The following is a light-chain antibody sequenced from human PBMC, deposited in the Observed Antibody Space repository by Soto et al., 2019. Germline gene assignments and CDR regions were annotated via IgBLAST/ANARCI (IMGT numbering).Light chain of an antibody. J-gene: IGKJ1*01. Sequence: EIVLTRSPGTLSLSPGERATLSCRASQSVSSSYLAWYQQKPGQAPRLLIYGTSSRATAITDRFSGSGSGTDFTLTISRLEPEDFAVYYCQQYGSSSWTFGQGTKVEIK. V-gene: IGKV3-20*01. CDR2: GTS. CDR1: QSVSSSY. CDR3: QQYGSSSWT.